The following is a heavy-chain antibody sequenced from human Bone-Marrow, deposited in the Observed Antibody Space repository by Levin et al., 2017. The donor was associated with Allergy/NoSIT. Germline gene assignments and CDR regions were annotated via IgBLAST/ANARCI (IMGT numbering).Heavy chain of an antibody. J-gene: IGHJ2*01. CDR3: VRDVVAGTRYFAL. V-gene: IGHV3-53*01. Sequence: AASVKVSCAASGFTISSNYMSWVRQAPGKGLEWVSVLYSDGPTYYADSVKGRFTIPRDNSKNNLFLQMNTLTVEDTAVYYCVRDVVAGTRYFALWGRGTLVTVSS. CDR2: LYSDGPT. CDR1: GFTISSNY. D-gene: IGHD6-19*01.